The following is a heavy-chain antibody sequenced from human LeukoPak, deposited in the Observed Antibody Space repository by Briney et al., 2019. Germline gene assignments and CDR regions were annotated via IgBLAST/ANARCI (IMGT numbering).Heavy chain of an antibody. CDR3: ARDQRNSGSYRFEY. J-gene: IGHJ4*02. CDR2: ITGNNGNT. Sequence: ASVKVSCKTSGYTFSGYGISWVRQAAGQGLEWMGWITGNNGNTNYAPSLQGRVTMTTDTSTNTAYMELTSLKSDDTAAYYCARDQRNSGSYRFEYWGQGTLVTVSS. V-gene: IGHV1-18*01. D-gene: IGHD1-26*01. CDR1: GYTFSGYG.